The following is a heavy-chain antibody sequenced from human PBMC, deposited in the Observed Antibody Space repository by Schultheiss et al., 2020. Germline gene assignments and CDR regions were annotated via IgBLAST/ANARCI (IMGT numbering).Heavy chain of an antibody. V-gene: IGHV3-30*03. J-gene: IGHJ5*02. CDR1: GFTFSSYG. CDR3: ARDSSKLGFDP. CDR2: ISYDGSNK. D-gene: IGHD1-1*01. Sequence: GGSLRLSCAASGFTFSSYGMHWVRQAPGKGLEWVAVISYDGSNKYYADSVKGRFTISRDNSKNTLYLQMNSLRAEDTAVYYCARDSSKLGFDPWGQGTLVTVSS.